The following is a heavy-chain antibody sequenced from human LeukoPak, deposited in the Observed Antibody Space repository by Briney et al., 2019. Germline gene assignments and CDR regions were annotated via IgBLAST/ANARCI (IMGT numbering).Heavy chain of an antibody. CDR2: LSYDGSNE. J-gene: IGHJ6*02. Sequence: GRSLRPSCAASGFTFSSYGMHWVRQAPGKGLEWVAVLSYDGSNEYYADSVKGRFTISRDNSKNTVYLQMNSVRAEDTAVYYCAKDHYGDFFRGMDVWGQGTTVTVSS. V-gene: IGHV3-30*18. CDR1: GFTFSSYG. CDR3: AKDHYGDFFRGMDV. D-gene: IGHD4-17*01.